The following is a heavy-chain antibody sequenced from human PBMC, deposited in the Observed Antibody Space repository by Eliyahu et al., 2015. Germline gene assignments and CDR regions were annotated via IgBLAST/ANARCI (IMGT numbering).Heavy chain of an antibody. V-gene: IGHV1-8*01. Sequence: QVQLVQSGAEXKKPGASVXVSCKAXGYTFTXYXINWVRXATGQGLEWMGWMNPNSGNTGYAQKFQGRVTMTRNTSISTAYMELSSLRSEDTAVYYCARVGLIYCSGGSCYSSDYYYGMDVWGQGTTVTVSS. J-gene: IGHJ6*02. D-gene: IGHD2-15*01. CDR1: GYTFTXYX. CDR2: MNPNSGNT. CDR3: ARVGLIYCSGGSCYSSDYYYGMDV.